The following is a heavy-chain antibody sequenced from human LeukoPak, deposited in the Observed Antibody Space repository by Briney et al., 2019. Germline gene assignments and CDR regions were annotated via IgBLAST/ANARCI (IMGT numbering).Heavy chain of an antibody. J-gene: IGHJ4*02. V-gene: IGHV4-39*01. CDR2: IYSSGNT. CDR1: GGSISTTNYY. Sequence: PSETLSLTCTVSGGSISTTNYYWGWIRQPPGRDLEWIGSIYSSGNTYYNPSLESRVTISVDTSKNQLSLKLTSATAADTAVYYCARHEHVLRYFDWLVGPSFDYWGQGTLVTVSS. D-gene: IGHD3-9*01. CDR3: ARHEHVLRYFDWLVGPSFDY.